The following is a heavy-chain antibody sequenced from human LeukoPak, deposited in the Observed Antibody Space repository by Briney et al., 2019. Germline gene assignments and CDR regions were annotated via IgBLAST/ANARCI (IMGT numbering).Heavy chain of an antibody. CDR3: AREVGRYYDSSGLGY. CDR1: GFTFSSYG. V-gene: IGHV3-33*01. D-gene: IGHD3-22*01. CDR2: IWYDGSNK. Sequence: GRSLRLSCAASGFTFSSYGMHWVRQAPGKGLEWVAVIWYDGSNKYYADSVKGRFTISRDNSKNTLYLQMNSLRAEDTAVYYCAREVGRYYDSSGLGYWGQGTLVTVSS. J-gene: IGHJ4*02.